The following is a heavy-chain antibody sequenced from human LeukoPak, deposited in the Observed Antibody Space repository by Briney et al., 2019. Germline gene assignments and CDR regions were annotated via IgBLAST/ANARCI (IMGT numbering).Heavy chain of an antibody. V-gene: IGHV3-15*01. D-gene: IGHD3-22*01. CDR2: IKSKTDGGTT. Sequence: GGSLRLSCAASGFTFSNAWMSWVRQAPGKGLEWVGRIKSKTDGGTTDYAAPVKGRFTISRDDSKNTLYLQMNSLKTEDTAVYYCITDRYYDLTGHDYWGQGTLVTVSS. CDR1: GFTFSNAW. J-gene: IGHJ4*02. CDR3: ITDRYYDLTGHDY.